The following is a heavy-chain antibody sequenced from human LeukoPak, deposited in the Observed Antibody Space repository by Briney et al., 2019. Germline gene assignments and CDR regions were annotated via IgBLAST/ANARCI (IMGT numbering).Heavy chain of an antibody. J-gene: IGHJ4*02. V-gene: IGHV3-30*02. CDR1: GFTFSSYG. D-gene: IGHD3-10*01. CDR3: ASLWFGDLFGFDY. CDR2: IRYDGSNK. Sequence: GGSLRLSCAASGFTFSSYGMHWVRQAPGKGLEWVAFIRYDGSNKYYADSVKGRFTISRDNSKNTLYLQMNSLRAEDTAVYYCASLWFGDLFGFDYWGQGTLVTVSS.